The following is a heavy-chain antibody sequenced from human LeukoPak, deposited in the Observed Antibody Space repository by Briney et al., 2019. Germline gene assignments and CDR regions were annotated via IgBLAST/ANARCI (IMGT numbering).Heavy chain of an antibody. J-gene: IGHJ5*02. V-gene: IGHV4-30-4*08. CDR2: IYYSGST. CDR3: ARGRRNWFDP. Sequence: SETLSLTCTVSGGSSSSGDYYWSWIRQPPGKGLEWIGYIYYSGSTYYNPSLKSRVTISVDTSKNQFSLKLSSVTAADTAVYYCARGRRNWFDPWGQGTLVTVSS. CDR1: GGSSSSGDYY.